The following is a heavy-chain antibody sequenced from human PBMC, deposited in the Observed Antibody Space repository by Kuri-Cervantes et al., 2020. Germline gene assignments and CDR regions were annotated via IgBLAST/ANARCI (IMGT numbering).Heavy chain of an antibody. CDR3: ARSNHLYCGGDCYSDY. CDR1: GGTFSSYA. CDR2: IIPIFGTA. V-gene: IGHV1-69*05. D-gene: IGHD2-21*01. J-gene: IGHJ4*02. Sequence: SVKVSCKASGGTFSSYAISWVRQAPGQGLERMGGIIPIFGTANYAQKLQGRVTMTTDTSTSTAYMELRSLRSDDTAVYYCARSNHLYCGGDCYSDYWGQGTLVTVSS.